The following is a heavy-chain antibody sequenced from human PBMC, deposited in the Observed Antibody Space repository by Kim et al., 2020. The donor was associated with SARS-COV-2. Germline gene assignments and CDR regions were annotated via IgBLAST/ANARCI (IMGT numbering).Heavy chain of an antibody. CDR3: ARAVDGSSSSWTWYYYGMDV. CDR1: GYTFTSYG. V-gene: IGHV1-18*01. D-gene: IGHD6-6*01. Sequence: ASVKVSCKASGYTFTSYGISWVRQAPGQGLEWMGWISAYNGNTNYAQKLQGRVTMTTDTSTSTAYMELRSLRSDDTAVYYCARAVDGSSSSWTWYYYGMDVWGQGTTVTVSS. J-gene: IGHJ6*02. CDR2: ISAYNGNT.